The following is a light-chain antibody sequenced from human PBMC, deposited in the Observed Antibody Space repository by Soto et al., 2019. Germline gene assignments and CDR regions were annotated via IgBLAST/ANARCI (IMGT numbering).Light chain of an antibody. J-gene: IGLJ1*01. V-gene: IGLV2-8*01. CDR2: EVN. CDR3: SSYAGSSNV. CDR1: SSDVGGYNY. Sequence: QYAVTEPPSASGSPGQAVAISCTGTSSDVGGYNYVSWYQRHPGKAPKLMIYEVNKRPSGVPDRFSGSKSGNTASLTVSGLQAEDEADYYCSSYAGSSNVFGTGTKVTVL.